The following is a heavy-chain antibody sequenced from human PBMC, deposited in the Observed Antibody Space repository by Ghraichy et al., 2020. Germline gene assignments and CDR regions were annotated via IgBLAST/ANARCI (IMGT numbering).Heavy chain of an antibody. V-gene: IGHV3-23*01. Sequence: GSLRLSCAASGFTFSSYAMSWVRQAPGKGLEWVSAISGSGGSTYYADSVKGRFTISRDNSKNTLYLQMNSLRAEDTAVYYCAKDGSGNKAFDYWGQGTLVTVSS. D-gene: IGHD2-15*01. CDR2: ISGSGGST. CDR3: AKDGSGNKAFDY. J-gene: IGHJ4*02. CDR1: GFTFSSYA.